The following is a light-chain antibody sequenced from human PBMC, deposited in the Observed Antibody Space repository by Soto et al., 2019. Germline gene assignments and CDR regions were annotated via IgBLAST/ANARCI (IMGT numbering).Light chain of an antibody. CDR3: LLTYYGSRV. Sequence: QTVVTQEPSLTVSPGGTVTLTCGSNTGSVTGGHYPYWFQQLPGQGPRTLIYDVNKKHSWTPARFSGSLLGGKAALTLSGAQPEDEADYYGLLTYYGSRVFGGGTKLTVL. CDR1: TGSVTGGHY. V-gene: IGLV7-46*01. CDR2: DVN. J-gene: IGLJ2*01.